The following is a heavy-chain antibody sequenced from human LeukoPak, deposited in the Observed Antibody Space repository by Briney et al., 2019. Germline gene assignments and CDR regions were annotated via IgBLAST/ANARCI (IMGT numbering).Heavy chain of an antibody. J-gene: IGHJ3*02. D-gene: IGHD4-17*01. Sequence: GGSLRLSCAASGFSFSSFAMMWVRQAPGMGLELISAILSGGDVFFYGDSVRGRFTISRDDSTNTLFLQMNNLRADDSAVYYCARDPNGNYVGAFEMWGPGTTVTVSS. CDR1: GFSFSSFA. V-gene: IGHV3-23*01. CDR2: ILSGGDVF. CDR3: ARDPNGNYVGAFEM.